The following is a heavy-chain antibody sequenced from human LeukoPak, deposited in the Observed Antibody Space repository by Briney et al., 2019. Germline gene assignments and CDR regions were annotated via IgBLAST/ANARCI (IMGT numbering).Heavy chain of an antibody. V-gene: IGHV3-30-3*01. CDR3: ARDIAVAGFDY. CDR1: GFTFSSYA. CDR2: ISYDGSNK. J-gene: IGHJ4*02. D-gene: IGHD6-19*01. Sequence: EGSLRLSCAASGFTFSSYAMHWVRQAPGKGLEWVAVISYDGSNKYYADSVKGRFTISRDNSKNTLFLQMNSLRAEDTAVYYCARDIAVAGFDYWGQGTLVTVSS.